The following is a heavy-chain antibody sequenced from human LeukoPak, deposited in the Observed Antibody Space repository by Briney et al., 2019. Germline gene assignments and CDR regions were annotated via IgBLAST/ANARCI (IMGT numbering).Heavy chain of an antibody. CDR1: GGSFSGYY. CDR2: INHSGST. D-gene: IGHD6-19*01. CDR3: ARAYYSSGWYFDY. V-gene: IGHV4-34*01. J-gene: IGHJ4*02. Sequence: SETLSLTCAVYGGSFSGYYWSWIRQPPGKGLEWIGEINHSGSTNYNPSLKSRVTISVDTSKNQFSLKLSSVTAADTAVYYCARAYYSSGWYFDYWGQGTLVTVSS.